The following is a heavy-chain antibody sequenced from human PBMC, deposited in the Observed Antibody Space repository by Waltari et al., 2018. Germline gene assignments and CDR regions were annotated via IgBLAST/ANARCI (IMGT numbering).Heavy chain of an antibody. J-gene: IGHJ4*02. Sequence: QVQLQESGPGLVKPSETLSLPCDVYGGSISGYYWSWIRQPPGKGLEWIGYIGGGTGRTEYNPSLNSRVTISRDTSENQISLSLNSVTAADTAVYYCARVGLLAAAFFDYWGQGVLVTVST. CDR3: ARVGLLAAAFFDY. CDR1: GGSISGYY. V-gene: IGHV4-59*12. CDR2: IGGGTGRT. D-gene: IGHD1-26*01.